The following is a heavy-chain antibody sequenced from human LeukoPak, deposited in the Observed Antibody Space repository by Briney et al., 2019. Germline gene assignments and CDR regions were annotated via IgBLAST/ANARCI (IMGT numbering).Heavy chain of an antibody. CDR1: GFTFSSYA. J-gene: IGHJ6*02. D-gene: IGHD2-2*01. V-gene: IGHV3-23*01. Sequence: GGSLRLSCAASGFTFSSYAMSWVRQAPGKGLEWVSAISGSGGSTYYADFVKGRFTISRDNSKNTLYLQMNSLRAEDTAVYYCAKGSSPYDYYYYGMDVWGQGTTVTVSS. CDR3: AKGSSPYDYYYYGMDV. CDR2: ISGSGGST.